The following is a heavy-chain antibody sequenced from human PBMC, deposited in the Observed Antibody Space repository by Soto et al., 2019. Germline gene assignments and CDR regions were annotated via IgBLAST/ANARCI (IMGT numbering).Heavy chain of an antibody. CDR1: GFTFSSYA. CDR3: AKDRGAVVWFSGIAVALLSS. V-gene: IGHV3-23*01. Sequence: GGSLRLSCAASGFTFSSYAMSWVRQTPGKGLEWVSGISGGGGNTYYADSVTGRFTISRDNSRNTLYLQMNSLRAADTAIYYCAKDRGAVVWFSGIAVALLSSCGQGTLVPVSS. CDR2: ISGGGGNT. D-gene: IGHD6-19*01. J-gene: IGHJ1*01.